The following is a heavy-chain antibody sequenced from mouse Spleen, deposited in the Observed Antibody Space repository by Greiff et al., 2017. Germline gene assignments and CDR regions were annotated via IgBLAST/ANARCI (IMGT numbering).Heavy chain of an antibody. D-gene: IGHD2-10*02. Sequence: EVQLVESGGGLVKLGGSLKLSCAASGFTFSSYAMSWVRQTPEKRLEWVATISSGGGNTYYPDSVKGRFTISRDNAKNTLYLQMSSLKSEDTAMYYCARHEYGNYGASWFAYWGQGTLVTVSA. CDR2: ISSGGGNT. J-gene: IGHJ3*01. V-gene: IGHV5-9-3*01. CDR3: ARHEYGNYGASWFAY. CDR1: GFTFSSYA.